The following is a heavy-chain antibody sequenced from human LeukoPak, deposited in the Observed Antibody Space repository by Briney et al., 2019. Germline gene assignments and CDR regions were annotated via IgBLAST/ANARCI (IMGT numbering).Heavy chain of an antibody. J-gene: IGHJ6*03. D-gene: IGHD5-18*01. V-gene: IGHV1-69*05. Sequence: SVKVSCKASGGTFSSCAISWVRQAPGQGLEWMGGIIPIFGTANYAQKFQGRVTITTDESTSTAYMELSSLRSEDTAVYYCASEGGYSYDHTPYYYYYMDVWGKGTTVTVSS. CDR3: ASEGGYSYDHTPYYYYYMDV. CDR2: IIPIFGTA. CDR1: GGTFSSCA.